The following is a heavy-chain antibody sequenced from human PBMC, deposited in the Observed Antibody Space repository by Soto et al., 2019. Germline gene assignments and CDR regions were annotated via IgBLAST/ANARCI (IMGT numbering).Heavy chain of an antibody. CDR1: GFTVSSYW. D-gene: IGHD4-4*01. CDR2: INSDGSST. V-gene: IGHV3-74*01. CDR3: ARGVDSNYGYYYYYMDV. Sequence: PGGSLRLSCAASGFTVSSYWMHWVRQAPGKGLVWVSRINSDGSSTSYADSVKGRFTISRDNAKNTLYLQMNSLRAEDAAVYYCARGVDSNYGYYYYYMDVWGKGTTVTVSS. J-gene: IGHJ6*03.